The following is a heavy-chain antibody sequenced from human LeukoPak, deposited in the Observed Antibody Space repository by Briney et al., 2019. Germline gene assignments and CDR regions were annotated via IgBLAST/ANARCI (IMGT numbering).Heavy chain of an antibody. V-gene: IGHV3-33*01. CDR2: IWYDGSNK. D-gene: IGHD3-22*01. CDR3: ARMEYYDSSGYIAYYYYGMDV. Sequence: GGSLRLSCAASGFTFSSYGMHWVRQAPGKGLEWVAVIWYDGSNKYYADSVKGRFTISRDNAKNSLYLQMNSLRAEDTAVYYCARMEYYDSSGYIAYYYYGMDVWGQGTTVTVSS. J-gene: IGHJ6*02. CDR1: GFTFSSYG.